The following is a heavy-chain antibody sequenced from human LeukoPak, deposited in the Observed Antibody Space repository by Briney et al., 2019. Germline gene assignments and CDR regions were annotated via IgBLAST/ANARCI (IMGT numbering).Heavy chain of an antibody. CDR2: ISGSGGST. Sequence: GGSLRLSCAASGFTFSSYAMSWVRQAPGKGLEWVSAISGSGGSTYYADSVKGRFTISRDNSKNTLYLQMNSLRAEDTAVYYCAKSPITMFGVANCYFDYWGQGTLVTVSS. D-gene: IGHD3-3*01. V-gene: IGHV3-23*01. CDR1: GFTFSSYA. CDR3: AKSPITMFGVANCYFDY. J-gene: IGHJ4*02.